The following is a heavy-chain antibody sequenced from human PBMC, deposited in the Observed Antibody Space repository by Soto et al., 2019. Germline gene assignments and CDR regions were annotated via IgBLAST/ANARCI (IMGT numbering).Heavy chain of an antibody. D-gene: IGHD6-19*01. V-gene: IGHV4-34*01. CDR2: INHSGST. CDR1: GGSFSGYY. J-gene: IGHJ2*01. Sequence: QVQLQQWGAGLLKPSETLSLTCAVYGGSFSGYYWSWIRQPPGKGLEWIGEINHSGSTNYNPSLKSRVTISEDTPRIFFSLKLSSVTAGDTAVFSWAGARKISMAVAGTNWYFDLGGRGPLFTVPS. CDR3: AGARKISMAVAGTNWYFDL.